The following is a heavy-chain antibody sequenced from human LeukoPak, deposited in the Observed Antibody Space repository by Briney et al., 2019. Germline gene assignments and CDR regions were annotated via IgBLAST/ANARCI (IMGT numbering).Heavy chain of an antibody. D-gene: IGHD6-6*01. CDR1: GFTFSSYW. V-gene: IGHV3-74*01. CDR2: INSDGSST. CDR3: ARTGIAARPTVWFDP. Sequence: GGSLRLSCAASGFTFSSYWMHWVRQAPGKGLVWVSHINSDGSSTNYADSVKGRFTISRDDAKNTLYLQMNSLRAEDTAVYYCARTGIAARPTVWFDPWGQGTLVTVSS. J-gene: IGHJ5*02.